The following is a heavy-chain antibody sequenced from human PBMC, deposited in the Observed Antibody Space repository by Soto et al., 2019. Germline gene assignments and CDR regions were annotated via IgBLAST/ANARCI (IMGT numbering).Heavy chain of an antibody. V-gene: IGHV4-61*08. Sequence: SETLSLTCTVSGGPVSSGGFHWGWVRQPPGKGLEWIAYIHSSGGTDYSPSLKTRVTISLDRSKNQFSLKVNSVTDADTAVYYCARVRGDYFNWFDPWGQGTPVTVSS. D-gene: IGHD4-17*01. J-gene: IGHJ5*02. CDR1: GGPVSSGGFH. CDR3: ARVRGDYFNWFDP. CDR2: IHSSGGT.